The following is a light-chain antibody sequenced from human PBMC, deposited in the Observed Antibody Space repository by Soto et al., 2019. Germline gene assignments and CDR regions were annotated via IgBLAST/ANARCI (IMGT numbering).Light chain of an antibody. CDR1: SSNIGSHY. J-gene: IGLJ3*02. CDR3: AAWDDSLSGVV. CDR2: RNN. Sequence: QSVLTQPPSASGTPGQRVTISCSGSSSNIGSHYVYWYQQLPGTAPKLLIYRNNQRPSGVPDRFSGSKSGTSASLAIGGLRSEDEADYYCAAWDDSLSGVVFGGGTKLTVL. V-gene: IGLV1-47*01.